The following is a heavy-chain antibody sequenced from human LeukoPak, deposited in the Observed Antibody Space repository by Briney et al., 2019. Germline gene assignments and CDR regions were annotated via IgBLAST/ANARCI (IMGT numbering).Heavy chain of an antibody. CDR1: DYSISSGYY. J-gene: IGHJ4*02. V-gene: IGHV4-38-2*01. Sequence: SETLSLTCAVSDYSISSGYYWGWIRQPPGKGLEWIGSIYHSGSDYYNPSLKSRVTISVDTSQNQFSLKLSSVTAADTAVYYCARVWGYSYGYFDYWGQGSLVTVSS. CDR3: ARVWGYSYGYFDY. CDR2: IYHSGSD. D-gene: IGHD5-12*01.